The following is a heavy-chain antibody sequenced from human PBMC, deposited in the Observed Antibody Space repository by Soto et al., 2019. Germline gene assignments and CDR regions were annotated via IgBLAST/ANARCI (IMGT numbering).Heavy chain of an antibody. CDR3: VRDLDGSGSYYTDY. J-gene: IGHJ4*02. CDR1: GYNFMYYG. V-gene: IGHV1-18*01. Sequence: ASVKVSCKASGYNFMYYGITWVRQAPGQGLEWMGWIRVHNGNTNYAQKFQGRVTMTTDTSTSTAYMELRSLRSDDTAVYYCVRDLDGSGSYYTDYWGPGTLVTVSS. CDR2: IRVHNGNT. D-gene: IGHD3-10*01.